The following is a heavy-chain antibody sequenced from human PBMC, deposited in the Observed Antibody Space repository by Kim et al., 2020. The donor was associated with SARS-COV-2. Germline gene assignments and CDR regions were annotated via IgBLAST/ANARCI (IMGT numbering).Heavy chain of an antibody. D-gene: IGHD3-3*01. V-gene: IGHV3-7*01. CDR3: ARDSGFWRGFFGYFDD. J-gene: IGHJ4*02. Sequence: DSVKGRFTISRDNAKHSLYLQMSSLRAEDTAVYYCARDSGFWRGFFGYFDDWGQGTLVTVSS.